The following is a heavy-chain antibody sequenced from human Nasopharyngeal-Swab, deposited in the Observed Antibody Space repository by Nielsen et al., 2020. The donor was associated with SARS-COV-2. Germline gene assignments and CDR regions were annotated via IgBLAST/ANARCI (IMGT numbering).Heavy chain of an antibody. CDR2: ISSSSYI. Sequence: GESLKISCAASGFTFSSYSMNWVRQAPGKGLEWVSSISSSSYIYYADSVKGRFTISRDNAKNSLYLQMNSLRAEDTAVYYCARALRWGAFDIWGQGTMVTVSS. J-gene: IGHJ3*02. CDR3: ARALRWGAFDI. CDR1: GFTFSSYS. V-gene: IGHV3-21*01. D-gene: IGHD4-23*01.